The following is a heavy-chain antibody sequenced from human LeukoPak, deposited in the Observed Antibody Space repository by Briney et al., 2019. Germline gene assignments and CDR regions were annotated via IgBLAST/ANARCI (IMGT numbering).Heavy chain of an antibody. CDR3: VRGQDDTMMPFDY. Sequence: SETLSLTCAVYGGSLSGYYWSWIRQPPGKGLEWIGEINHSGSTNYNPSLKSRVTISVDTSKNQFSLKLSSVTAADTAVYYCVRGQDDTMMPFDYWGQGTLVTVSS. V-gene: IGHV4-34*01. CDR1: GGSLSGYY. D-gene: IGHD3-22*01. CDR2: INHSGST. J-gene: IGHJ4*02.